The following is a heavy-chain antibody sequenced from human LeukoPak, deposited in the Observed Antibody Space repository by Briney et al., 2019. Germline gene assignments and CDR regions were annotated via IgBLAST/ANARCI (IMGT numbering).Heavy chain of an antibody. J-gene: IGHJ4*02. CDR2: FDPEDGET. D-gene: IGHD6-6*01. CDR3: ARVDSTSPGS. Sequence: ASVKVSCKVSGYTLTELSMHWVRQAPGKGLEWMGGFDPEDGETIYAQKFQGRVTMTRNTSISTAYMELSSLRSEDTAVYYCARVDSTSPGSWGQGTLVTVSS. CDR1: GYTLTELS. V-gene: IGHV1-24*01.